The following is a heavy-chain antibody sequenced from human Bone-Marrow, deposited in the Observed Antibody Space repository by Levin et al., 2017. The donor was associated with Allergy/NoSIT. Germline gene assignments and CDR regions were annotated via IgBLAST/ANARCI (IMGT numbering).Heavy chain of an antibody. J-gene: IGHJ4*02. CDR2: ISANGGTS. D-gene: IGHD5-18*01. CDR1: GFTFSTYA. Sequence: PGGSLRLSCAASGFTFSTYAMTWVRQAPGKGLECVSIISANGGTSYYADSLKGRFTISRDNSKNTIYLQMRRLTADDTAVYYCAKDRGDTAMISGAAGVYFDSWGQGALVTVSS. CDR3: AKDRGDTAMISGAAGVYFDS. V-gene: IGHV3-23*01.